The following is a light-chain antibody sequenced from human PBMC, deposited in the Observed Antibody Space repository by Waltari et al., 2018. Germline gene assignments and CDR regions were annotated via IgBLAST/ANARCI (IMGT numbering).Light chain of an antibody. Sequence: QSVLTQPPSVSGAPGQRVTISCTGSSSNIGAGYDVHWYQQLPGTAPKLPILGNSTRPSGVPDRFSGSKSGTSASLAITGLQAEDEAEYYCQSYDSSLSGSVFGGGTKLTVL. CDR1: SSNIGAGYD. V-gene: IGLV1-40*01. J-gene: IGLJ2*01. CDR2: GNS. CDR3: QSYDSSLSGSV.